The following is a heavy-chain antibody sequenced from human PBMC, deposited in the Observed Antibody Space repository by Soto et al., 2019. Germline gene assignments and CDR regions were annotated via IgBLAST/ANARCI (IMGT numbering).Heavy chain of an antibody. J-gene: IGHJ4*02. CDR1: GFTVSNNY. V-gene: IGHV3-66*01. D-gene: IGHD5-12*01. Sequence: LRLSCAASGFTVSNNYMSWVRQAPGKGLEWVSVIYSGGSTYYADSVKGRFTISRDNSKNTLYLQMNSLRAEDTAVYYCARDRTVEMATITYFDYWGQGTLVTVSS. CDR2: IYSGGST. CDR3: ARDRTVEMATITYFDY.